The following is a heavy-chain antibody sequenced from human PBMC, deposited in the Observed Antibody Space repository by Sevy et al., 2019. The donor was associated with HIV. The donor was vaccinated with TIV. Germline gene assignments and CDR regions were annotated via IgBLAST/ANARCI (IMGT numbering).Heavy chain of an antibody. CDR1: GGSITSLY. D-gene: IGHD1-26*01. V-gene: IGHV4-59*08. CDR3: AGENAWGRGYS. J-gene: IGHJ4*02. CDR2: IYYNGHT. Sequence: SETLSLTCTVSGGSITSLYWNWIRQPPGKGLEWIANIYYNGHTNYNPSLKSRVTLSLDTTKNQCSLWLSSVTAADTAMYYCAGENAWGRGYSWGQGTLVTVSS.